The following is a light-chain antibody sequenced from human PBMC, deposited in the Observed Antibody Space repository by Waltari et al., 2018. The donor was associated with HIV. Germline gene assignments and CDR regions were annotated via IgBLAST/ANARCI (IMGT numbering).Light chain of an antibody. CDR3: QQRENWPTVT. V-gene: IGKV3-11*01. J-gene: IGKJ4*01. Sequence: EIVLTPSPATLSLSPGERATLSCRASQGLSTFLAWYPHKPGQAPRLVIYDVSKRATGIPDRFSGSRSGTDFTLTISSLEPEDFGVYYCQQRENWPTVTFGGGTKVEIK. CDR2: DVS. CDR1: QGLSTF.